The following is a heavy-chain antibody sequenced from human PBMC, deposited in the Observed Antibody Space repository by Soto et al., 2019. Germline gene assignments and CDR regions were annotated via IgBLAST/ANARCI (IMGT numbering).Heavy chain of an antibody. CDR2: ISGSGGSI. Sequence: EVQLLESGGGVVQPGGSLTLSCAVSGLTLSNYGMSWVRQAPGKGLEWVSTISGSGGSIQYTESVKGRFTIASDNSKNMLFLRLDSLRVEDTAVYYCAKEGIRAVTSCYSYGLDIWGQGTTVTV. V-gene: IGHV3-23*01. D-gene: IGHD4-17*01. J-gene: IGHJ6*02. CDR3: AKEGIRAVTSCYSYGLDI. CDR1: GLTLSNYG.